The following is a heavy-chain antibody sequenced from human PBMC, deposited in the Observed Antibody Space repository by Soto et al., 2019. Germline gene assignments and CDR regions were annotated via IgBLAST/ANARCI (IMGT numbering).Heavy chain of an antibody. CDR2: TYYRSKWYI. J-gene: IGHJ6*03. CDR3: ATGMLIRGHHYYMDV. V-gene: IGHV6-1*01. Sequence: QVQLQQSGPGLVKPSQTLSLTCAISGDSVSGDRAAWNWIRQSPWRGLEWLGRTYYRSKWYIEYAPSTLSRMTINPETSKNQCSLSLSSVTPEDTAVYYCATGMLIRGHHYYMDVWGQGTSVTVSS. CDR1: GDSVSGDRAA. D-gene: IGHD3-10*01.